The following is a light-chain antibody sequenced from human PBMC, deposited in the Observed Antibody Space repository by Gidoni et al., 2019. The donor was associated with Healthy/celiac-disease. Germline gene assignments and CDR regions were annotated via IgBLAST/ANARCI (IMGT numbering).Light chain of an antibody. V-gene: IGLV2-14*01. CDR3: SSFAV. CDR1: SSDVGCYNY. Sequence: QSALTQPASVSGSPGQSITISCTGTSSDVGCYNYVSWYQQHPGKAPKLMIYDVSNRPSGVSNRFSGSKSGNTASLTISGLQAEDEADYYCSSFAVFGGGTKLTVL. J-gene: IGLJ2*01. CDR2: DVS.